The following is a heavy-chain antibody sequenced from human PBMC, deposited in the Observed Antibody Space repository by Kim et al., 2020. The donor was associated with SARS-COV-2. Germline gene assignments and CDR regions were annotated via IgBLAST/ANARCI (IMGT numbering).Heavy chain of an antibody. CDR1: GFTFSSYW. V-gene: IGHV3-7*03. CDR3: AREHRGTMIVVVIPYYYYCGMDG. Sequence: GGSLRLSCAASGFTFSSYWMSWFRQAPGKGLEWVANIKQDGSEKYYVDSVKGRFTISRDNAKNSLYLQMNSLRAEDTAVYYCAREHRGTMIVVVIPYYYYCGMDGWGQGTTVTVSS. J-gene: IGHJ6*02. D-gene: IGHD3-22*01. CDR2: IKQDGSEK.